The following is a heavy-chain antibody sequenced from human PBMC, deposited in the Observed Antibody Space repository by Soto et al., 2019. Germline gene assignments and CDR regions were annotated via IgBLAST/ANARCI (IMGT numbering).Heavy chain of an antibody. CDR2: ISIGGDKT. CDR1: GFTFSSNS. D-gene: IGHD2-2*01. V-gene: IGHV3-23*01. Sequence: EVQLLESGGDLIQPGGSLRLSCAASGFTFSSNSFPWVRQAPGKGLEYVAGISIGGDKTWHADSVKGRFTVSRDNSKNTVYLQMNSLRVDDTAVYYWARAGASSSRIGYWGQGTLVTVSS. CDR3: ARAGASSSRIGY. J-gene: IGHJ4*02.